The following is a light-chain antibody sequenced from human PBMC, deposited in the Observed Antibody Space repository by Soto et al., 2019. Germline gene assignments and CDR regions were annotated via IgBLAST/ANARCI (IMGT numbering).Light chain of an antibody. Sequence: EIMLTQSPCTLSLSPGDRATLSCRASQSVSSNLAWYQQKPGQAPRLLIYVASTRATGIPARFSGSGSGTEFTLTISSLQSEDFAVYYCQQYNNWPRTFGQGTKVDIK. CDR3: QQYNNWPRT. V-gene: IGKV3-15*01. CDR2: VAS. J-gene: IGKJ1*01. CDR1: QSVSSN.